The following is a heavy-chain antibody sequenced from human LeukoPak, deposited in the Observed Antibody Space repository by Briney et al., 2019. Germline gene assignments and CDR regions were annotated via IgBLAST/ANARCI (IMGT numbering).Heavy chain of an antibody. CDR3: ARDTAIQFLEPAF. CDR1: GFTFNTHG. Sequence: GGSPRLSCAASGFTFNTHGMHWVRQAPGKGLEWVAAIWFDGSVKHYSDAVKDRFTISRDNSLNTLYLQMNSLRVEDTAMYYCARDTAIQFLEPAFWGQGTLVTVSS. CDR2: IWFDGSVK. V-gene: IGHV3-33*08. D-gene: IGHD3-3*01. J-gene: IGHJ4*02.